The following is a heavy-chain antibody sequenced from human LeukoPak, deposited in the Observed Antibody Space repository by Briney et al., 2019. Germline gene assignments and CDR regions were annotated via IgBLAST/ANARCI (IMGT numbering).Heavy chain of an antibody. CDR1: GGSISSGGYY. V-gene: IGHV4-39*02. D-gene: IGHD6-6*01. CDR3: AREQLEAARPISDAFDI. CDR2: IYYSGST. J-gene: IGHJ3*02. Sequence: SETLSLTCTVSGGSISSGGYYWGWIRQPPGKGLEWIGSIYYSGSTYYNPSLKSRVTISVDTSKNQFSLKLSSVTAADTAVYYCAREQLEAARPISDAFDIWGQGTMVTVSS.